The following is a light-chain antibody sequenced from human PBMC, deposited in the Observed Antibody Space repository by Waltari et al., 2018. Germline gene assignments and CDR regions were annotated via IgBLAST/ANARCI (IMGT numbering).Light chain of an antibody. Sequence: DIQMTQSPSTLSASVGDRVTITCRASQSISSRLAWYQQKPGTAPKLLIHEALSLESGVPIRFSGPVSGTEFTLTISSLQPEDFGTYFCQQYKTYPLTFGGGTRVESK. CDR2: EAL. CDR3: QQYKTYPLT. V-gene: IGKV1-5*01. CDR1: QSISSR. J-gene: IGKJ4*01.